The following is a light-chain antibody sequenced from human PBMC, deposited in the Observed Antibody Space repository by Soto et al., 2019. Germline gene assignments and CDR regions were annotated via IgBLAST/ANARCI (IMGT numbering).Light chain of an antibody. V-gene: IGKV3D-15*01. CDR1: QYINTR. CDR2: QTS. J-gene: IGKJ4*01. Sequence: EIVLTQSPATLSSFPGDRVTLSFRASQYINTRLAWYQHRPGQSPRLLIYQTSLRAAGIPARFTGSGSATEFTLPIGSLQSEDFAVYYCQQYNSWPLTFGGGTKVDIK. CDR3: QQYNSWPLT.